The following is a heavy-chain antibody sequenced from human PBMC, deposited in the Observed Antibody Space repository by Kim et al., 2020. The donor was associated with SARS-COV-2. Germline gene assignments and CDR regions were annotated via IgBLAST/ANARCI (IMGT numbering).Heavy chain of an antibody. CDR3: ARGRTWIQLWPFDY. D-gene: IGHD5-18*01. Sequence: AQKFKGRVTSTADESTSTASMELSSLRSEDTAVYYCARGRTWIQLWPFDYWGQGTLVTVSS. J-gene: IGHJ4*02. V-gene: IGHV1-69*01.